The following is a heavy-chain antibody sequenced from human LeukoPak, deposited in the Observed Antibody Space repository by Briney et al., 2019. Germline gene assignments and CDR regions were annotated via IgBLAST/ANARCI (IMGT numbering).Heavy chain of an antibody. J-gene: IGHJ6*03. CDR3: ARRVYYYYMDV. CDR2: IYYSGST. CDR1: GFTFSSYW. Sequence: GSLRLSCAASGFTFSSYWMSWVRQPPGKGLEWIGSIYYSGSTYYNPSLKSRVTISVDTSKNQFSLKLSSVTAADTAVYYCARRVYYYYMDVWGKGTTVTISS. V-gene: IGHV4-39*01.